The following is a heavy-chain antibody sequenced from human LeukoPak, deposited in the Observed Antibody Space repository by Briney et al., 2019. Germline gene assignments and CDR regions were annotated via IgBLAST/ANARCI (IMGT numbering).Heavy chain of an antibody. D-gene: IGHD1-26*01. V-gene: IGHV3-33*01. Sequence: PGRSLRLSCAASGFTSSNYGMDWVRQAPGKGLEWVAVIWYDGSIKYYEDSMRGRFTISRDNSKNTLFLQMNSLRAEDTAVYYCARGPNRQSESGTYYIDYWGQGTLVTVSS. J-gene: IGHJ4*02. CDR1: GFTSSNYG. CDR2: IWYDGSIK. CDR3: ARGPNRQSESGTYYIDY.